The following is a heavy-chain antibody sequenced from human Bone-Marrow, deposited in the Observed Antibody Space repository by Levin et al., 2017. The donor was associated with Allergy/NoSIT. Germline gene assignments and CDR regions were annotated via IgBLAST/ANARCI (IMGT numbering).Heavy chain of an antibody. CDR3: ARDDTSYGMDA. CDR1: GFTLSSYW. CDR2: INSDGSNT. J-gene: IGHJ6*02. D-gene: IGHD3-3*01. Sequence: PSGGSLRLSCAASGFTLSSYWMHWVRQAPGKGLVWVSHINSDGSNTNYADSVKGRFTISRDNAKNTLYLQMHSLRAEDTAVYYCARDDTSYGMDAWGLGTTVTVSS. V-gene: IGHV3-74*01.